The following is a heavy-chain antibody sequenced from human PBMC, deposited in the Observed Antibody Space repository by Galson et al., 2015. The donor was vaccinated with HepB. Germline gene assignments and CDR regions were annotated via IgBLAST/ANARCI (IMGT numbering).Heavy chain of an antibody. D-gene: IGHD3-22*01. Sequence: SLRLSCAASGFTFSNYAMHWVRQAPGKGLEWVSAISKKGSTTLYTDSVKGRFTISRDNSKNTLYLQMSSLRTEDTAIFYCARALYFDRSAEVREALNFWGQGTMVIVSS. CDR1: GFTFSNYA. CDR3: ARALYFDRSAEVREALNF. J-gene: IGHJ3*01. V-gene: IGHV3-30*04. CDR2: ISKKGSTT.